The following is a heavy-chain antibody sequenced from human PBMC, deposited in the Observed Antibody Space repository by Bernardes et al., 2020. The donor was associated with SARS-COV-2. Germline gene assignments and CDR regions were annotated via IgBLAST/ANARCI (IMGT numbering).Heavy chain of an antibody. D-gene: IGHD1-7*01. Sequence: TLSLTCTVSGGSISSSSYYWGWIRQPPGEGLEWIGTIYYSGTTYYNPSLKSRVTISVDTSKNQFSLKLSSVTAADTAVYYCARRINWNFGNFDYWGQGLLVTVSS. CDR3: ARRINWNFGNFDY. CDR2: IYYSGTT. J-gene: IGHJ4*02. CDR1: GGSISSSSYY. V-gene: IGHV4-39*01.